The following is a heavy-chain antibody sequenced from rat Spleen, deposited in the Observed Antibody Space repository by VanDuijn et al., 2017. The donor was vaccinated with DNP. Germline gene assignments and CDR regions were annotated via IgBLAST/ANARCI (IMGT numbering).Heavy chain of an antibody. V-gene: IGHV3-1*01. CDR3: ARWGTYFDY. J-gene: IGHJ2*01. CDR2: ITYSGST. Sequence: EVQLQESGPGLVKPSQSLSLTCSVTGYSITSNYWGWIRQFPGNKMEYIGHITYSGSTNYNPSPKSRISITRDTWKNQFFLQLNSVTTEDTATYYCARWGTYFDYWGQGVMVTVSS. CDR1: GYSITSNY.